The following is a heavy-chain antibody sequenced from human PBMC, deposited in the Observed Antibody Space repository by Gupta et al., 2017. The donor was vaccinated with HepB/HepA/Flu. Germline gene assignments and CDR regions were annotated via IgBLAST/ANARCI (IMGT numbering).Heavy chain of an antibody. CDR1: GFTFSSYE. J-gene: IGHJ3*02. V-gene: IGHV3-48*03. CDR3: AREEGFLEWFDAFDI. D-gene: IGHD3-3*01. CDR2: ISSSGSTI. Sequence: EVQLVESGGGLVQPGGSLRLSCAASGFTFSSYEMNWVRQAPGKGLEWVSYISSSGSTIYYADSVKGRFTISRDNAKNSLYLQMNSLRAEDTAVYYCAREEGFLEWFDAFDIWGQGTMVTVSS.